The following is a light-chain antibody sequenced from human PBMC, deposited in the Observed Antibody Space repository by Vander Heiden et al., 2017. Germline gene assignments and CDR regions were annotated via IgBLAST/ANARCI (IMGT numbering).Light chain of an antibody. CDR2: YDD. CDR1: SSNIGNNA. J-gene: IGLJ3*02. CDR3: AAWDDSLNGRV. V-gene: IGLV1-36*01. Sequence: HSVLPQPPSVSEAPRQRVTISCSGSSSNIGNNAVNWYQQLPGKAPKLLIYYDDLLPSGVSDRFSGSKSGTSASLAISGLQSEDEADYYCAAWDDSLNGRVFGGGTKLTVL.